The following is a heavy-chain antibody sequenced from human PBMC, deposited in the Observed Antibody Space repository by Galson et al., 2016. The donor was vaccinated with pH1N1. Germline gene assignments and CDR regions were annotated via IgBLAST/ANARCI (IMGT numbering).Heavy chain of an antibody. CDR1: GYSISSGYY. V-gene: IGHV4-38-2*01. J-gene: IGHJ4*02. D-gene: IGHD3-3*01. Sequence: SETLSPTCAVSGYSISSGYYWGWIQQPPGKGLEWIGSIYHSGSTYYNPSLKSRVTISVDTSKNQFSLKLSSVTAADTAVYYCARLARYYTPFDYWGQGTLVTVSS. CDR2: IYHSGST. CDR3: ARLARYYTPFDY.